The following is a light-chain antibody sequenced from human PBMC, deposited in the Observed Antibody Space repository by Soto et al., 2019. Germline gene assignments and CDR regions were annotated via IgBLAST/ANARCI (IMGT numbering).Light chain of an antibody. Sequence: LTQPPSASGSPGQSVTISCTGTSSDVGGYDYVSWYQQHPGKAPKLLIYEVSKRPSGVPDRFSGSKSGNTASLTVSGLQAEDEADYYCSSYAGSNNLGVFGTGTKVTVL. V-gene: IGLV2-8*01. J-gene: IGLJ1*01. CDR2: EVS. CDR1: SSDVGGYDY. CDR3: SSYAGSNNLGV.